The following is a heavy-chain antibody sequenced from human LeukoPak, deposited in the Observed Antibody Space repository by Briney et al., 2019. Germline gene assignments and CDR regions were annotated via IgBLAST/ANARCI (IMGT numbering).Heavy chain of an antibody. D-gene: IGHD3-10*01. CDR2: IYYSGST. Sequence: SETLSLTCTVSGGSISSGDYYWSWIRQPPGKGLEWIGYIYYSGSTYYNPSLKSRVTISVDTSKNQFSLKLSSVTAADTAVYYCARVEIGIGALFDYWGQGTQVTVSS. CDR1: GGSISSGDYY. J-gene: IGHJ4*02. V-gene: IGHV4-30-4*01. CDR3: ARVEIGIGALFDY.